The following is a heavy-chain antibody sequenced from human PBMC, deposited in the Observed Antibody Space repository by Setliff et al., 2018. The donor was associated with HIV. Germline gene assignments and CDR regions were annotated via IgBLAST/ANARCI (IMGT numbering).Heavy chain of an antibody. Sequence: SETLSLTCTVSGDSINSGDYYWSWLRQPAGERLEYIGRIHSSGGFNYNPSLQSRLTLSIDISKNHFSLKLRSVTAADTAVYYCARVGTNWPSWFDPWGQGTQVTVS. V-gene: IGHV4-61*02. D-gene: IGHD1-1*01. CDR2: IHSSGGF. CDR1: GDSINSGDYY. J-gene: IGHJ5*02. CDR3: ARVGTNWPSWFDP.